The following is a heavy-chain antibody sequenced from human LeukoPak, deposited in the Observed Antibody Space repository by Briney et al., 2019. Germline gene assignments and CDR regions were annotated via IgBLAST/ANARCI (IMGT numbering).Heavy chain of an antibody. J-gene: IGHJ6*03. Sequence: SETLSLTCTVSGGSISSYYWSWIRQPAGKGLEWIGRIYTSGSTNYNPSLKSRVTMSVDTSKNQFSLKLHSVTAADTAVYYCARGLRYDDFYYYMDVWGTGTTVTVS. CDR3: ARGLRYDDFYYYMDV. CDR1: GGSISSYY. CDR2: IYTSGST. V-gene: IGHV4-4*07. D-gene: IGHD1-14*01.